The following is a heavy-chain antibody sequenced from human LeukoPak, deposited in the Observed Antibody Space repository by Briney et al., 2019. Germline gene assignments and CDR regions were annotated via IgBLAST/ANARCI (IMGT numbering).Heavy chain of an antibody. J-gene: IGHJ4*02. CDR2: INPNSGGT. CDR3: ARGGHYYDSSGYRLGIDY. V-gene: IGHV1-2*02. D-gene: IGHD3-22*01. Sequence: GASVKDSCKASGCTFTSYYMHWVRQAPGQGLEWMGWINPNSGGTNYAQKFQGRVTMTRDTSISTAYMELRRLRSDDTAVYYCARGGHYYDSSGYRLGIDYWGQGTLVTVSS. CDR1: GCTFTSYY.